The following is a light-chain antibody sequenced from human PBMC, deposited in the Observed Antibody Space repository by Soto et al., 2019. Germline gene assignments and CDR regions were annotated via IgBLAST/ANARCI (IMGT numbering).Light chain of an antibody. CDR2: GVS. J-gene: IGKJ1*01. CDR3: QQGGT. V-gene: IGKV3-20*01. Sequence: ENVLSQSPGTLSLSPGERASLSCRASQSVSSTYLAWYQQKPGQAPRLLIYGVSSRATGIPDRFSGSGSGTDFTLTIRRLEPEDFAVYYCQQGGTFGQGTKVDI. CDR1: QSVSSTY.